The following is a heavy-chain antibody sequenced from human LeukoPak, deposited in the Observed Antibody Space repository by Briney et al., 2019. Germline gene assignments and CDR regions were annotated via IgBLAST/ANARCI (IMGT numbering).Heavy chain of an antibody. CDR3: ARDLNTKLRLGEYRDY. Sequence: GASVKVSCKASGYTFTGYYMHWVRQPPGKGLEWMGRINHNSGGTKDAQKFQGRITMTRDTSISTAYMELSRLKSDDTAVYYCARDLNTKLRLGEYRDYWGQGTLVTVSS. V-gene: IGHV1-2*06. CDR1: GYTFTGYY. J-gene: IGHJ4*02. CDR2: INHNSGGT. D-gene: IGHD3-16*01.